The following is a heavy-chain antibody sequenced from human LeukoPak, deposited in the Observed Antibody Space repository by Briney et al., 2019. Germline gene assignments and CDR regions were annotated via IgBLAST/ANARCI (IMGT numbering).Heavy chain of an antibody. D-gene: IGHD5-12*01. Sequence: SETLSLTCTVSGGSISSSSYYWGWIRQPPGKGLEGIGSIYYSGSTYYNPSLKSRVTISVDTSKNQFSLKLSSVTAADTAVYYCARGGEDSGYDLYGMDVWGQGTTVTVSS. J-gene: IGHJ6*02. CDR3: ARGGEDSGYDLYGMDV. CDR2: IYYSGST. V-gene: IGHV4-39*07. CDR1: GGSISSSSYY.